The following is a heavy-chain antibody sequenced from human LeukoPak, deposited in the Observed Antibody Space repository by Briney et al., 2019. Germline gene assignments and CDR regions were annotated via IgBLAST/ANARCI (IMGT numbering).Heavy chain of an antibody. J-gene: IGHJ4*02. D-gene: IGHD3-22*01. CDR3: ARGLSTYYYDSSGYYGY. CDR1: GYTFTSSF. Sequence: ASVKVSCKASGYTFTSSFMHWVRQAPGQGLEWMGIINPSGGSTSYAQKFQGRVTMTRDTSTSTVYMELSSLRSEDTAVYYCARGLSTYYYDSSGYYGYWGQGTLVTVSS. V-gene: IGHV1-46*01. CDR2: INPSGGST.